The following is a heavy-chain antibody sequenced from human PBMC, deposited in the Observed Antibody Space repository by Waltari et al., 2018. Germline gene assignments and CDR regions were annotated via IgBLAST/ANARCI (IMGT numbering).Heavy chain of an antibody. Sequence: QLQLQESGPGLVKPSETLSLTCTVSGGSISSSSYYWGWIRQPPGKGLEWIGSIYYSGSTDNNPSLKSRVTISVDTSKNQFSLKLSSVTDAETAVYYCARLLYSGSYWGQGTLVTVSS. J-gene: IGHJ4*02. CDR1: GGSISSSSYY. D-gene: IGHD1-26*01. CDR3: ARLLYSGSY. V-gene: IGHV4-39*01. CDR2: IYYSGST.